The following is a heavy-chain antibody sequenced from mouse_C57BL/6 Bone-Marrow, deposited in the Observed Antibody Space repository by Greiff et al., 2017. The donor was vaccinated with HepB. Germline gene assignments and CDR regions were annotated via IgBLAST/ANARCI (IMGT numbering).Heavy chain of an antibody. CDR3: ARHPSYGNYAAWFAY. CDR2: ISSGGSYT. D-gene: IGHD2-1*01. Sequence: EVKVVESGGDLVKPGGSLKLSCAASGFTFSSYGMSWVRQTPDKRLEWVATISSGGSYTYYPDSVKGRFTISRDNAKNTLYLQMSSLKSEDTAMYYCARHPSYGNYAAWFAYWGQGTLVTVSA. V-gene: IGHV5-6*01. CDR1: GFTFSSYG. J-gene: IGHJ3*01.